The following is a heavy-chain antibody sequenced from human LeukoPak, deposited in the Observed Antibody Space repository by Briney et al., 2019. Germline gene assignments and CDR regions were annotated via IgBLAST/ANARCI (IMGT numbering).Heavy chain of an antibody. CDR3: ARQRTSNKYSSSSGYCYYYMDV. Sequence: GRSLRLSCAASGFTFSSYGMHWVRQAPGKGLEWVAVIWYDGSNKYYADSVKGRFTISRDNSKNTLYLQMNSLRAEDTAVYYCARQRTSNKYSSSSGYCYYYMDVWGKGTTVTVSS. CDR1: GFTFSSYG. CDR2: IWYDGSNK. D-gene: IGHD6-13*01. J-gene: IGHJ6*03. V-gene: IGHV3-33*01.